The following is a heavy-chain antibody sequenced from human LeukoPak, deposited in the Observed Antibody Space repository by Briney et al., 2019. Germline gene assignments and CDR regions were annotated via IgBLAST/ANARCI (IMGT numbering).Heavy chain of an antibody. V-gene: IGHV6-1*01. CDR2: TYYRSNWYN. CDR1: GDSVSSNSAA. Sequence: SQTLSLTCAISGDSVSSNSAAWNWIRQSPSRGLEWLGRTYYRSNWYNDYALSVKSRIAIIPDTSKNQISLHLNSVTPEDTANCAREGHWNFYRHFDYWGQGTLVTVSS. J-gene: IGHJ4*02. CDR3: EGHWNFYRHFDY. D-gene: IGHD1-7*01.